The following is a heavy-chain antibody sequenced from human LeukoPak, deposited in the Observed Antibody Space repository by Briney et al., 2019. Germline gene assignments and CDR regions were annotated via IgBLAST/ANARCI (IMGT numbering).Heavy chain of an antibody. J-gene: IGHJ4*02. D-gene: IGHD5-12*01. CDR1: GFTFSSYG. CDR3: AKDVAAYSGYDSYYFDY. Sequence: GGSLRLSCAASGFTFSSYGMHWVRQAPGKGLEWVAVISYDGSNKYYADSVKGRFTISRDNSKNTLYLQMNSLRAEDTAVYYCAKDVAAYSGYDSYYFDYWGQGTLVTVSS. V-gene: IGHV3-30*18. CDR2: ISYDGSNK.